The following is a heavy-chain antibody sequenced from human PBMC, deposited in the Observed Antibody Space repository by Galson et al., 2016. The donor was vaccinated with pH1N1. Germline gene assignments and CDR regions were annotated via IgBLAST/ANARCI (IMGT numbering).Heavy chain of an antibody. CDR2: IHSSGSS. CDR3: ASRGSSFWVF. CDR1: GASVTSRSHY. D-gene: IGHD6-13*01. V-gene: IGHV4-39*01. Sequence: ETLSLTCTVSGASVTSRSHYWDWIRQPPGKGLEWLGNIHSSGSSYYNPSLKSRVSISVDTLKNQFSLHVRSVTAADTAVYYCASRGSSFWVFWGQGTLATVSS. J-gene: IGHJ4*02.